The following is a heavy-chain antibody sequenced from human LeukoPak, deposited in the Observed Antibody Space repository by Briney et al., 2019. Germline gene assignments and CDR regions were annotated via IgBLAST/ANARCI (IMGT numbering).Heavy chain of an antibody. D-gene: IGHD3-10*01. V-gene: IGHV1-46*01. Sequence: ASVKVSCKSSGYTFTSYFIHWVRQAPGQGLEWMGIINPSGGSTSYAQKFQGRVTMIRDTSTSTVYMELSSLRSEDTAVYYCARGWFGELLDAEYFQHWGQGTLVTVSS. CDR3: ARGWFGELLDAEYFQH. CDR1: GYTFTSYF. J-gene: IGHJ1*01. CDR2: INPSGGST.